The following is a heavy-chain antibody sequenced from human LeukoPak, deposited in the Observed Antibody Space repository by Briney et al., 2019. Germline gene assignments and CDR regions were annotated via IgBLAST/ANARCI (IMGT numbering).Heavy chain of an antibody. CDR1: GFTFSTYS. V-gene: IGHV3-48*04. CDR2: ISSSSSTI. D-gene: IGHD6-19*01. Sequence: PGGSLRLSCAASGFTFSTYSMNWVRQAPGKGLEWVPYISSSSSTIYYADSVKGRFTISRDNAKNSLYLQMNSLRAEDTAVYYCARDRMDGSGWYFGYWGQGTLVTVSS. J-gene: IGHJ4*02. CDR3: ARDRMDGSGWYFGY.